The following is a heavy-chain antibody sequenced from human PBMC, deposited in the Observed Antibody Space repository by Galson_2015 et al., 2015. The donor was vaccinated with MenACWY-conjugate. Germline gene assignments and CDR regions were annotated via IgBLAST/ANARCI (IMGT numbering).Heavy chain of an antibody. D-gene: IGHD4-17*01. CDR1: GGSISSYY. CDR2: IYYSGST. J-gene: IGHJ4*02. V-gene: IGHV4-59*08. Sequence: SETLSLTCTVSGGSISSYYWSWIRQPPGKGLEWIGYIYYSGSTNYNPSLKSRVTISVDTSKNQFSLKLSSVTAADTAVYYCARQGGWDGDYVDYWGQGTLVTVSS. CDR3: ARQGGWDGDYVDY.